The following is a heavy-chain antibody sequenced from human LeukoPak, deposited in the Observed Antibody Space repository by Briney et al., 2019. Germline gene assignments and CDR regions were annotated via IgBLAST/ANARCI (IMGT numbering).Heavy chain of an antibody. CDR3: ARVPAGVIGMKDAFDI. V-gene: IGHV3-30*03. J-gene: IGHJ3*02. D-gene: IGHD3-16*02. CDR1: GFTFSSYG. CDR2: ISYDGSNK. Sequence: GGSLRLSCAASGFTFSSYGMHWVRQAPGKGLEWVAVISYDGSNKYYADSVKGRFTISRDNSKNTLYLQMNSLRAEDTAVYYCARVPAGVIGMKDAFDIWGQGTMVTVSS.